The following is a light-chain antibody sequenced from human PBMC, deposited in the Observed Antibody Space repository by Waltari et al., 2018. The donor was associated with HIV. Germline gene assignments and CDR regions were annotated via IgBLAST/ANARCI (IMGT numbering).Light chain of an antibody. CDR1: SSYVGGYDY. CDR3: CSYAGITRV. CDR2: DVN. Sequence: QSALTQPRSVSGSPGQSVTVSCTGTSSYVGGYDYVSWYQQHPGKAPKLMIYDVNKRPSGVPDRFSGSKSGNTASLTISGLQAEDEADYYCCSYAGITRVFGGGTKLTVL. J-gene: IGLJ2*01. V-gene: IGLV2-11*01.